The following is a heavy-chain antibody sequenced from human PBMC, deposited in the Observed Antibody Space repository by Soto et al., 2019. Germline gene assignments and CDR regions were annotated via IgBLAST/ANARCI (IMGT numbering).Heavy chain of an antibody. J-gene: IGHJ5*02. CDR3: VGNYDSSGYDWLQSGYNWFDP. CDR2: ISDGGST. D-gene: IGHD3-22*01. V-gene: IGHV4-59*08. Sequence: PSETLSLTCNVSGGSIYTYYWNWIRQSPGKGLEWIGYISDGGSTNYNPSLKSRVTISVDTSKKQVSLKLSSVTAADTAVYYCVGNYDSSGYDWLQSGYNWFDPWGQGTLVTVSS. CDR1: GGSIYTYY.